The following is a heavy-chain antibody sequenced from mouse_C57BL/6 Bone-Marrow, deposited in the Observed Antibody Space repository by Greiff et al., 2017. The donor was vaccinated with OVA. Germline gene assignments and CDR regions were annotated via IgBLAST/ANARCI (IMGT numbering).Heavy chain of an antibody. Sequence: VKLMESGAELVRPGASVTLSCKASGYTFTDYEMHWVKQTPVHGLEWIGAIDPETGGTAYNQKFKGKAILTADKSSSTAYMELRSLTSEDSAVYYCTRLPTVVAYYYAMDYWGQGTSVTVSS. CDR3: TRLPTVVAYYYAMDY. V-gene: IGHV1-15*01. CDR2: IDPETGGT. D-gene: IGHD1-1*01. J-gene: IGHJ4*01. CDR1: GYTFTDYE.